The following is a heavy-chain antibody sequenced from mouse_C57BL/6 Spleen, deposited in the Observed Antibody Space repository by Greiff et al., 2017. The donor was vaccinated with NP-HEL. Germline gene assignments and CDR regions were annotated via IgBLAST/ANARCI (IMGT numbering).Heavy chain of an antibody. CDR3: AYYGSTSYAMDY. CDR2: IHPNSGST. Sequence: VQLQQPGAELVKPGASVKLSCKASGYTFTSYWMHWVKQRPGQGLEWIGMIHPNSGSTNYNEKFKSKATLTVDKSSSTAYMQLSSLTSEDSAVYYCAYYGSTSYAMDYWGQGTSVTVSS. D-gene: IGHD1-1*01. J-gene: IGHJ4*01. CDR1: GYTFTSYW. V-gene: IGHV1-64*01.